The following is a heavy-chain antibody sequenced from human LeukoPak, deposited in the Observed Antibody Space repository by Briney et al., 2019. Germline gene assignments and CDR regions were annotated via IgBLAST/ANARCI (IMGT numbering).Heavy chain of an antibody. V-gene: IGHV3-64D*06. D-gene: IGHD3-10*01. CDR1: GLTLSSFS. CDR3: VKNPNHLWSFLYW. CDR2: ISSNGGNT. J-gene: IGHJ4*02. Sequence: PGGSLRLSCSASGLTLSSFSVHWVRQAPGKGLEHVSAISSNGGNTYYADSVKGRFTISRDNSKNTLYLQMSGLRPEDTAVYYCVKNPNHLWSFLYWWGRGALVTVSS.